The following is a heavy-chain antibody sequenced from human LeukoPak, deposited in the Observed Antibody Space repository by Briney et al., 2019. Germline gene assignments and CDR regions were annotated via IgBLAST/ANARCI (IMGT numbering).Heavy chain of an antibody. Sequence: GGSLRLSCAASGFTFSSDGMHWVRQAPGRGLEWVAVIWYDGSNKYYADSVKGRFNISRDNSKKTLYLQMNSLRAEATAVYSCAKESNTVTATHANWFDPWGQGTLVTVSS. D-gene: IGHD4-11*01. J-gene: IGHJ5*02. CDR1: GFTFSSDG. V-gene: IGHV3-33*06. CDR3: AKESNTVTATHANWFDP. CDR2: IWYDGSNK.